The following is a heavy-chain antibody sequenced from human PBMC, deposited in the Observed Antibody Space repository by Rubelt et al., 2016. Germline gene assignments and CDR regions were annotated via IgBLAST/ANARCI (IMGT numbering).Heavy chain of an antibody. CDR3: AIPVYSNWFDP. J-gene: IGHJ5*02. Sequence: QLQLQESGPGLVKPSETLSLTCTVSGGSISSSSYYWGWIRQPPGKGLEWIGSIYYSGSTYYNPSLKSRVTISVDTAKNQFSLKRSSVTAADTAVYYCAIPVYSNWFDPWGQGTLVTVSS. D-gene: IGHD2-15*01. CDR2: IYYSGST. V-gene: IGHV4-39*07. CDR1: GGSISSSSYY.